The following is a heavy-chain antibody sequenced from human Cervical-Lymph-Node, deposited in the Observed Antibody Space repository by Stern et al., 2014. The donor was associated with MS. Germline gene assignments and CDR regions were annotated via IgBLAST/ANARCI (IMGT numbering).Heavy chain of an antibody. CDR3: AIMRGDSGLHY. CDR1: GYSFTHFW. J-gene: IGHJ4*02. V-gene: IGHV5-51*03. CDR2: IYPGDSDT. D-gene: IGHD6-19*01. Sequence: VQLVQSGAEVKKPGESLSISCKGSGYSFTHFWVGWVRQMPGKGLEWMGIIYPGDSDTRNSPSFQGQVTISADSSINTAYLQWSSLKASDTAIYYCAIMRGDSGLHYWGQGTLVTVSS.